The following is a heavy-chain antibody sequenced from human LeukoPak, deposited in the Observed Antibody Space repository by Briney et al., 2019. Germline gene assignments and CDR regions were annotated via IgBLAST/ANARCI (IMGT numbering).Heavy chain of an antibody. CDR1: GFTFSSYE. CDR3: ARVGLAAAGTDV. V-gene: IGHV3-48*03. D-gene: IGHD6-13*01. CDR2: ISSSGSTI. Sequence: NPGGSLRLSCAASGFTFSSYEMNWVRQAPGKGLEWVSYISSSGSTIYYADSVKGRFTISRDNAKNSLYLQMNSLRAEDTAVYYCARVGLAAAGTDVWGKGTTVTISS. J-gene: IGHJ6*04.